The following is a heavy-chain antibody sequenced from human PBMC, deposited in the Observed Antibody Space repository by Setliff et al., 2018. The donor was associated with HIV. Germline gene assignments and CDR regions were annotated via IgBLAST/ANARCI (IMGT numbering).Heavy chain of an antibody. V-gene: IGHV4-39*07. CDR2: IYYSGST. D-gene: IGHD1-26*01. Sequence: SETMSLTCTVSGGSISSSSYYWGWIRQPPGKGLEWIWSIYYSGSTYYNPSLKSRVTISVDTSKNQFSLKLSSVTAAYPAVYCCSRLIGSFLRGGWFDPCGQGTLVTVSS. CDR1: GGSISSSSYY. J-gene: IGHJ5*02. CDR3: SRLIGSFLRGGWFDP.